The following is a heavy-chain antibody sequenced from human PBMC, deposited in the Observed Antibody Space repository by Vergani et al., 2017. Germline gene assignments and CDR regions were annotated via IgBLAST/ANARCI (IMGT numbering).Heavy chain of an antibody. D-gene: IGHD3-22*01. V-gene: IGHV1-69*01. Sequence: QVQLVQSGAEVKKPGSSVKVSCKASGGTFSSYAISWVRQAPGQGLEWMGGIIPIFGTANYAQKFQGRVTITADESTSTAYMELSSLSSEDTAVYYCARSYYYDSSGYFNPNYYYYGMDVWGQGTTVTVSS. J-gene: IGHJ6*02. CDR2: IIPIFGTA. CDR1: GGTFSSYA. CDR3: ARSYYYDSSGYFNPNYYYYGMDV.